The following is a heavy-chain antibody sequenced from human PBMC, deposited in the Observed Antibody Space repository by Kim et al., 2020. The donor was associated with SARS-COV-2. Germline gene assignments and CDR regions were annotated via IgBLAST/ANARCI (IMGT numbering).Heavy chain of an antibody. CDR1: GFTFSSYA. J-gene: IGHJ5*02. CDR2: ISGSGGST. D-gene: IGHD1-26*01. CDR3: AKDGSGSYFSRWNWFDP. Sequence: GGSLRLSCAASGFTFSSYAMSWVRQAPGKGLEWVSAISGSGGSTYYADSVKGRFTISRDNSKNTLYLQMNSLRAEDTAVYYCAKDGSGSYFSRWNWFDPWGQGTLVTVSS. V-gene: IGHV3-23*01.